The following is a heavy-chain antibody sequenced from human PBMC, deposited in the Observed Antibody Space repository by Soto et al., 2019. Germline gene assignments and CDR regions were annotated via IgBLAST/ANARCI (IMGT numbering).Heavy chain of an antibody. CDR1: GFTFSDSC. J-gene: IGHJ6*02. D-gene: IGHD6-13*01. Sequence: GGSLSLSCAASGFTFSDSCMSWIRQAPGKGLEWISYISSRGNTIYYTDSVKGRFTISRDNAKNSLFLQMNSLRAEDTAVYYCARHSSSSLWPYCYFGMDVWGQGTTVTVSS. CDR2: ISSRGNTI. CDR3: ARHSSSSLWPYCYFGMDV. V-gene: IGHV3-11*01.